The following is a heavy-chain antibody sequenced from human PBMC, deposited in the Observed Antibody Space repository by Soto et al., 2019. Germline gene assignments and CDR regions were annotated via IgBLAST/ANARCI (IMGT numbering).Heavy chain of an antibody. CDR3: TRQFNYYFGY. Sequence: PSPTLSLTCAISGDSISSTSVAWHWVRQSPSRGLEWLGKTYYRSKWYSDYALSVKSRITINPDTSQNQFSLHLNSVTPEDSAVYYCTRQFNYYFGYWGQGTLVTVS. CDR1: GDSISSTSVA. J-gene: IGHJ4*02. V-gene: IGHV6-1*01. CDR2: TYYRSKWYS.